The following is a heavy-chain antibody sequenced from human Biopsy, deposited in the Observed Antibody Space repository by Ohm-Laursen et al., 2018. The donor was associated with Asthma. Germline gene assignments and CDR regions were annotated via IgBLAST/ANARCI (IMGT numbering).Heavy chain of an antibody. D-gene: IGHD3-3*01. V-gene: IGHV3-30-3*01. CDR1: GFTFRSYA. CDR2: GGSYYDGGLK. Sequence: SSLRLSCAAPGFTFRSYAMHWVRQAPGKGLEWVAVGGSYYDGGLKYYADSVNGRFTVSRDDSKNTLYLQMNSLRPDDMAVYYCARDVMEWYLPAFDFWGQGTLVTVSS. CDR3: ARDVMEWYLPAFDF. J-gene: IGHJ4*02.